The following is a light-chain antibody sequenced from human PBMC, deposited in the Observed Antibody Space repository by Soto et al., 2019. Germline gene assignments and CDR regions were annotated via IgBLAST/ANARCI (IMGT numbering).Light chain of an antibody. CDR2: AAS. CDR1: QGISSY. J-gene: IGKJ2*01. V-gene: IGKV1-8*01. Sequence: AIRMTQSPSSLSASTGERVTITCRASQGISSYLAWYQQKPGKAPKLLIYAASTLQSRVPSRFSGSGSGTDVTLTVSCLQSEDFATYYCQQYYSYPPLMYTLGQGTKLEIK. CDR3: QQYYSYPPLMYT.